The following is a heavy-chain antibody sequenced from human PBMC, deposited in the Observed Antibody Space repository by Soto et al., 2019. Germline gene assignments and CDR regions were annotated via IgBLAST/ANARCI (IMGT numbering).Heavy chain of an antibody. D-gene: IGHD2-21*02. CDR2: VNPSGGHT. J-gene: IGHJ4*02. CDR3: ARGGHVVVVTAALDY. Sequence: QVQLVQSGAEVKKPGASVKVSCKASGDTFTDYYIHWVRQAPGQGLEWMGTVNPSGGHTTYAQHFLGRMTMTRDTSTSTLYMEMTSLTSEDTAIYYCARGGHVVVVTAALDYWGQGTLVTVSS. CDR1: GDTFTDYY. V-gene: IGHV1-46*01.